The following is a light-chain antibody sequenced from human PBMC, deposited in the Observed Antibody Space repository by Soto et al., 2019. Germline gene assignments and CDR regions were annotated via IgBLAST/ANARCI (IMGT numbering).Light chain of an antibody. CDR1: SSNIGSNY. V-gene: IGLV1-47*01. CDR3: AAWDDSLNGWV. CDR2: RNN. Sequence: QSVLTQPPSASGTPGQRVTISCSGSSSNIGSNYVYWYQQFPGTAPKLLIYRNNQRPSGVPDRFSGSKSGTSASLAISGLQSEDEADYYCAAWDDSLNGWVFGGGTKVTVL. J-gene: IGLJ3*02.